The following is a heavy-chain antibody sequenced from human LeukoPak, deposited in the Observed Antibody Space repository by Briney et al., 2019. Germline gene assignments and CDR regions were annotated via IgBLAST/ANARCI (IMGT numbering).Heavy chain of an antibody. Sequence: SETLSLTCTVPGGSFNRDFWRWIPQPPGKGLEWSGTTYYRGSTNYMPSLKSRASISVDTSKNQGSLKLNSVTAADAGVYYCAGGPHTRVTYYFDHWGQGILVTVSS. CDR1: GGSFNRDF. CDR2: TYYRGST. D-gene: IGHD3-16*01. J-gene: IGHJ4*02. V-gene: IGHV4-59*01. CDR3: AGGPHTRVTYYFDH.